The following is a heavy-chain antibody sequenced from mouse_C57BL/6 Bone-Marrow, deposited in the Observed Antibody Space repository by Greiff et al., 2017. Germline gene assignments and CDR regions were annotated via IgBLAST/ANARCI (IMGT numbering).Heavy chain of an antibody. V-gene: IGHV1-59*01. J-gene: IGHJ4*01. Sequence: QVQLQQPGAELVRPGTSVKLSCKASGYTFTSYWMHWVKQRPGQGLEWIGVIDPSDSYTNNNQKFKGKATLTVDPSSSTAYIQLSSLTSEDSAVYYCARRDYWGQGTSVTVSS. CDR1: GYTFTSYW. CDR2: IDPSDSYT. CDR3: ARRDY.